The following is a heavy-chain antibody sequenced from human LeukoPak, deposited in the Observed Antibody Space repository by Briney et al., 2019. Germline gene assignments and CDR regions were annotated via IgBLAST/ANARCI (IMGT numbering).Heavy chain of an antibody. V-gene: IGHV3-23*01. Sequence: PGGSLRLSCAASGFTFSSYAMSWVRQAPGKGLEWVSAISGSGGSTYYADSVKGRFTISRDNSKNTLYLQMNSLRAEDTAVYYCAKAPHQAGYSSSWYWDYWGQGTLVTVSS. CDR1: GFTFSSYA. D-gene: IGHD6-13*01. J-gene: IGHJ4*02. CDR2: ISGSGGST. CDR3: AKAPHQAGYSSSWYWDY.